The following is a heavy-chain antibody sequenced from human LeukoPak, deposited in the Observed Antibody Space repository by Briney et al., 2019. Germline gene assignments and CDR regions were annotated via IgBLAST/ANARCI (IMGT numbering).Heavy chain of an antibody. J-gene: IGHJ4*02. CDR3: ARRLVQFYDFWSGYQGPFDY. Sequence: SETLSLTCTVSGGSISSSSYYWGWIRQPPGKGLEWIGCIYYSGSTYYNPSLKSRVTISVDTSKNQFSLKLSSVTAADPAVYYCARRLVQFYDFWSGYQGPFDYWGQGTLVTVSS. D-gene: IGHD3-3*01. CDR2: IYYSGST. V-gene: IGHV4-39*01. CDR1: GGSISSSSYY.